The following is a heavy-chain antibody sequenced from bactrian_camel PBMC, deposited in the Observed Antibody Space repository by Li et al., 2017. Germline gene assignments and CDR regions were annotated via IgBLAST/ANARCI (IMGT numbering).Heavy chain of an antibody. CDR1: GHSRGSNC. CDR2: IRRSGGET. V-gene: IGHV3-3*01. CDR3: VRPLLTSRWPDFAY. Sequence: QVQLVESGGGSVQTGGSLRLSCVVSGHSRGSNCVGWCRLPPGRAPAEREGIAAIRRSGGETWYAGSVKGRFTISQDSARNTVYLQMNSLRPEDTAVYYCVRPLLTSRWPDFAYWGQGTQVTVS. J-gene: IGHJ6*01. D-gene: IGHD7*01.